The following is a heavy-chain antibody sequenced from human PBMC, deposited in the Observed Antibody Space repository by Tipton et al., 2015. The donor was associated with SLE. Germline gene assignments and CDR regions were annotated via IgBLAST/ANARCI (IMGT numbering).Heavy chain of an antibody. CDR2: IYTRGST. Sequence: LSLTCTVSGGSIRSGSYFWSWIRQPAGKGLEWIGLIYTRGSTKYDPSLKSRATMSVDTSKNQFSLKLSSVTAADTAVYYCASLPQGYCSTINCSPRMDVWGKGTTVTVSS. J-gene: IGHJ6*04. V-gene: IGHV4-61*02. CDR3: ASLPQGYCSTINCSPRMDV. D-gene: IGHD2-2*01. CDR1: GGSIRSGSYF.